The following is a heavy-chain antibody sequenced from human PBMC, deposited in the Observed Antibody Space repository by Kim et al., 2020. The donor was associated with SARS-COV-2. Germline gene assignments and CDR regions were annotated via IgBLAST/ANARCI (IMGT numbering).Heavy chain of an antibody. CDR1: GGSFSGYY. Sequence: SETLSLTCAVYGGSFSGYYWSWIRQPPGKGLEWIGEINHSGSTNYNPSLKSRVTISVDTSKNQFSLKLSSVTAADTAVYYCARGRAYYYDSSGYYSPDYFDYWGQGTLVTVSS. J-gene: IGHJ4*02. V-gene: IGHV4-34*01. D-gene: IGHD3-22*01. CDR2: INHSGST. CDR3: ARGRAYYYDSSGYYSPDYFDY.